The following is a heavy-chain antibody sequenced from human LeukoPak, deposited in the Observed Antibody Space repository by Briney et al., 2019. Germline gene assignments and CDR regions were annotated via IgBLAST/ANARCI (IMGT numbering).Heavy chain of an antibody. CDR2: ISSNGGST. J-gene: IGHJ4*02. CDR1: GFTFSSYA. CDR3: ARGPRVLGYCSSTSCYANY. V-gene: IGHV3-64*01. Sequence: GGSLRLSCAASGFTFSSYAMHWVRQAPGKGLEYVSAISSNGGSTYYANSVKGRFTISRDNPKSTLYLQMGSLRAEDMAVYYCARGPRVLGYCSSTSCYANYWGQGTLVTVSS. D-gene: IGHD2-2*01.